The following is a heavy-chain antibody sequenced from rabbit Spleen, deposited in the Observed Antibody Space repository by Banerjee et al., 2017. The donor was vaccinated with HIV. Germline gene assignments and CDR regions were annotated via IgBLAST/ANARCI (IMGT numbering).Heavy chain of an antibody. Sequence: QEQLEESGGDLVKPGASLTLTCKASGFSFSDRDVMCWVRQAPGKGLEWIACIDAGSSDFTYFASWAKGRFTISKTSSTTVTLQMTSLTAADTATYFCARDTSSSFSSYGMDLWGPGTLVTVS. J-gene: IGHJ6*01. CDR2: IDAGSSDFT. V-gene: IGHV1S45*01. D-gene: IGHD1-1*01. CDR1: GFSFSDRDV. CDR3: ARDTSSSFSSYGMDL.